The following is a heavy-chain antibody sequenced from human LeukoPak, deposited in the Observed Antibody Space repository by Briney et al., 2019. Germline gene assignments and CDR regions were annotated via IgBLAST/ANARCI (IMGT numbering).Heavy chain of an antibody. V-gene: IGHV4-34*01. CDR1: GFTFSSYA. J-gene: IGHJ4*02. D-gene: IGHD4-23*01. CDR2: INHSGST. Sequence: GSLRLSCAASGFTFSSYAMSWIRQPPGKGLEWIGEINHSGSTNYNPSLKSRVTISVDTSKNQFSLKLSSVTAADTAVYYCARLTVVTTFDYWGQGTLVTVSS. CDR3: ARLTVVTTFDY.